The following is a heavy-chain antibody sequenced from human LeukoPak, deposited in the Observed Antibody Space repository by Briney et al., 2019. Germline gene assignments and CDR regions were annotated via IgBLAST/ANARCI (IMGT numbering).Heavy chain of an antibody. CDR3: ARHTTGYNSPRDSFNI. D-gene: IGHD1-1*01. J-gene: IGHJ3*02. CDR1: GYTFTNNY. V-gene: IGHV1-46*01. Sequence: PLASVKVSCKASGYTFTNNYMHWVRQAPGQGLEWMGMISPSGASTSYAQKFQGRVTMTRDVSTSTVYMELSSLRSEDTAVYYCARHTTGYNSPRDSFNIWGQGTMVTVSS. CDR2: ISPSGAST.